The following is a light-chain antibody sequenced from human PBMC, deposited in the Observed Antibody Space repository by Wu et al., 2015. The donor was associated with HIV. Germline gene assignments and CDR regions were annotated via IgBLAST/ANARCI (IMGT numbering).Light chain of an antibody. CDR1: QNIDNNY. CDR3: QQYGRSPFT. V-gene: IGKV3-20*01. Sequence: EIVLTQSPGTLSLSPGGRATLSCRSSQNIDNNYLAWYQQKVGQAPRLLIYGASSRATGIPDRFSGSGSGTDFTLTISRLEPDDFAVYHCQQYGRSPFTFGGGTKGGDQT. J-gene: IGKJ4*01. CDR2: GAS.